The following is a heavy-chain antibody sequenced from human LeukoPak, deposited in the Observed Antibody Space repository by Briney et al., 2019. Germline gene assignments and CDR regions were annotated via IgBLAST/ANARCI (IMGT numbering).Heavy chain of an antibody. J-gene: IGHJ4*02. V-gene: IGHV4-31*03. D-gene: IGHD5-24*01. CDR1: GGSISSGGYY. CDR3: ARRLGDGPGRIDY. CDR2: IYYSGST. Sequence: SETLSLTCTVSGGSISSGGYYWSWIRQHPGKGLEWIGYIYYSGSTHYNPSLKSRVTISVDTSKNQFSLKLSSVTAADTAVYYCARRLGDGPGRIDYWGQGTLVTVSS.